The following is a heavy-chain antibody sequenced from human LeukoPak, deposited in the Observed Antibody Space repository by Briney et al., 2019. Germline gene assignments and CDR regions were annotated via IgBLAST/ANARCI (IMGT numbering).Heavy chain of an antibody. Sequence: QTGGSLRLSCAASGFTVSSNYMSWVRQAPGKGLEWVSVIYSGGSTYYADSVKGRFTISRDNSKNTLYLQMNSLRAEDTAVYYCAREGPDGYNPEIDYWGQGTLVTVSS. CDR3: AREGPDGYNPEIDY. CDR1: GFTVSSNY. V-gene: IGHV3-53*01. J-gene: IGHJ4*02. D-gene: IGHD5-24*01. CDR2: IYSGGST.